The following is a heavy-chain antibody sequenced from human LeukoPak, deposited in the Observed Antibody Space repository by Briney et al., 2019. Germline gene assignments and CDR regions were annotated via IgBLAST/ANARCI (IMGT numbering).Heavy chain of an antibody. Sequence: VASVRVSCKTSGYTFTGYYMHSVRQAPGQGLEWMGWINPNSGGTNSAQKFQGRVTMTSDTSISTAYMELSWLRSDDTAVYYCTRDYGYGSGSYSLDYWGQGTLVTVSS. V-gene: IGHV1-2*02. CDR1: GYTFTGYY. J-gene: IGHJ4*02. CDR3: TRDYGYGSGSYSLDY. CDR2: INPNSGGT. D-gene: IGHD3-10*01.